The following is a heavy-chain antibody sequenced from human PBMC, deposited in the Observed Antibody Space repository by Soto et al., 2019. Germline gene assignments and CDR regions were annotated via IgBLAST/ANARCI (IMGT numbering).Heavy chain of an antibody. CDR2: IGSAGDT. D-gene: IGHD3-9*01. CDR1: VFTFSSYY. J-gene: IGHJ5*02. CDR3: ARWGYILTGYPNWFEP. V-gene: IGHV3-13*01. Sequence: GGSLRLSCAASVFTFSSYYLHWVRQATGKGLEWVSAIGSAGDTYYPGSVKGRFTISRENAKNSLYLKMNSLRAGDTAVYYCARWGYILTGYPNWFEPWAQGTMVTVSS.